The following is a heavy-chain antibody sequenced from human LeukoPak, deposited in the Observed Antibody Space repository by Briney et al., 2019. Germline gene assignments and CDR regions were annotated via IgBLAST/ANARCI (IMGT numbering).Heavy chain of an antibody. V-gene: IGHV3-73*01. CDR3: TLLGGGDGPYNWFDP. D-gene: IGHD1-26*01. J-gene: IGHJ5*02. CDR1: GFSFSGSA. CDR2: IRNKANVYAT. Sequence: GGSLRLSCAASGFSFSGSAMQWVRQASGKGLEWVGRIRNKANVYATAYAASVKGRFTISRDDSKNTAYLQMNSLKTEDTAVYYCTLLGGGDGPYNWFDPWGQGTLVTVSS.